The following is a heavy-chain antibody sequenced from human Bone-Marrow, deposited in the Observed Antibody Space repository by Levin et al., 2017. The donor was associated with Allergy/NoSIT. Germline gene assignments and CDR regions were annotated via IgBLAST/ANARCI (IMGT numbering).Heavy chain of an antibody. CDR3: AGGGSYGGYLLDY. V-gene: IGHV3-30-3*01. D-gene: IGHD4-17*01. CDR1: GVTFRNQA. J-gene: IGHJ4*02. Sequence: GGSLRLSCVASGVTFRNQAMHWVRQAPGKGLEWVGLISYDGSKHYYADSVKGRFTLSRDNSKNTVHLQMNSLEMADTALYYCAGGGSYGGYLLDYWGQGTLVTVSS. CDR2: ISYDGSKH.